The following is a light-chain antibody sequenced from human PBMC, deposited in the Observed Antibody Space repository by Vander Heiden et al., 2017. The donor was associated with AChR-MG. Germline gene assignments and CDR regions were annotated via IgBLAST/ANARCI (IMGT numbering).Light chain of an antibody. CDR1: QSIGSW. J-gene: IGKJ1*01. CDR3: QQYKNYSRT. V-gene: IGKV1-5*03. Sequence: QVDPSPSALSASVGDRVTITCRASQSIGSWVAWYQQKPGRAPKLIIYNASSLQSGVPSRFRGSGSGTEFTLTITSLQPDDLATYYCQQYKNYSRTFGQGTKVEIK. CDR2: NAS.